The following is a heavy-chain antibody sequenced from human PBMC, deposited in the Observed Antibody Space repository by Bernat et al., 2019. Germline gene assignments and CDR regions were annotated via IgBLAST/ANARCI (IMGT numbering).Heavy chain of an antibody. D-gene: IGHD6-13*01. CDR3: AGNIAAPFGMDV. J-gene: IGHJ6*02. Sequence: QVQLVESGGGVVQPGRSLRLSCAASGFTFSSCNMHWVRQAPGKGLEWLALIFTDGSPTYYADSVKGRFTISRDNSKNTLYLHMNTLTAEDTAVYFCAGNIAAPFGMDVWGQGTTVTVSS. CDR1: GFTFSSCN. CDR2: IFTDGSPT. V-gene: IGHV3-30*04.